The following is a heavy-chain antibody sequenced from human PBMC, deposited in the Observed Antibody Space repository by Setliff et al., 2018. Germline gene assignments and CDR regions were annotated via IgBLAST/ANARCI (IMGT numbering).Heavy chain of an antibody. V-gene: IGHV1-18*01. Sequence: ASVKVSCKSSGFTSTDYGITWVRQVPGQGLEWMGWINNYNFNTQYAQKFQGRVTVTTDTSTTTAYMELRSLRADDTAVYYCARGTVNWAAFNIWGQGTMVTVSS. CDR2: INNYNFNT. CDR3: ARGTVNWAAFNI. D-gene: IGHD3-16*01. CDR1: GFTSTDYG. J-gene: IGHJ3*02.